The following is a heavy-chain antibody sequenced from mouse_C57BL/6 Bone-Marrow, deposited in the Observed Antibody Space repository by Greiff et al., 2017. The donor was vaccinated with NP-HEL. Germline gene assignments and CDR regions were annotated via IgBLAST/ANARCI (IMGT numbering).Heavy chain of an antibody. CDR2: FHPYNDDT. Sequence: VQRVESGAELVKPGASVKMSCKASGYTFTSYPIEWMKQNHGKSLEWIGNFHPYNDDTKYNEKFKGKATLTVEKSSSTVYLELSRLTSDDSAVYYCARGGYDRGIDYWGQGTTLTVSS. CDR3: ARGGYDRGIDY. J-gene: IGHJ2*01. V-gene: IGHV1-47*01. CDR1: GYTFTSYP. D-gene: IGHD2-2*01.